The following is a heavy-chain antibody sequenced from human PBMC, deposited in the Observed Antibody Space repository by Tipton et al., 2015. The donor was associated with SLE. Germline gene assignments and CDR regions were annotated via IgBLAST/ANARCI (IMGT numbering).Heavy chain of an antibody. Sequence: SLRLSCAASGFTFSSYSMNWVRQAPGKGLGWVSVIYSVGSTYYADSGKGRFTISRDNSKNTLYLQMNSLSAEDTAVYYCARGGVSYMDVWGKVTTVTVSS. CDR2: IYSVGST. CDR1: GFTFSSYS. CDR3: ARGGVSYMDV. J-gene: IGHJ6*03. D-gene: IGHD3-16*01. V-gene: IGHV3-66*02.